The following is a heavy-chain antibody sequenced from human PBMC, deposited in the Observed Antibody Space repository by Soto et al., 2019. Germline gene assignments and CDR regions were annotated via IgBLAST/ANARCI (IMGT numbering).Heavy chain of an antibody. CDR2: VIPILGMA. J-gene: IGHJ5*02. Sequence: QVQLVQSGAEVKKPGSSVKVSCEASGGTFSSYSFSWVRQAPGQGLECMVRVIPILGMATYEQKFQGRVTITAAKATSTVYMELSSLRSEDTALYYCARGGAVVVPGAVDRHNWFDPWGQGTLVTVSS. CDR1: GGTFSSYS. D-gene: IGHD2-2*01. V-gene: IGHV1-69*02. CDR3: ARGGAVVVPGAVDRHNWFDP.